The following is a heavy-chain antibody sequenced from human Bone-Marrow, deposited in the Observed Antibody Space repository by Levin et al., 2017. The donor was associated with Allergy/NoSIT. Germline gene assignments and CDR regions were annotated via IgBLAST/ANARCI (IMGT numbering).Heavy chain of an antibody. CDR3: TTDRAAYYDFWSGPSPFDH. V-gene: IGHV3-23*01. J-gene: IGHJ4*01. Sequence: PGGSLRLSCSASGFTFSSCAMSWVRQAPGKGPEWISAISGSGDSTKYADSVKGRFTISRDNYENTLFLQMNSLRAEDTAIYYCTTDRAAYYDFWSGPSPFDHWGQGTLAIVSS. D-gene: IGHD3-3*01. CDR1: GFTFSSCA. CDR2: ISGSGDST.